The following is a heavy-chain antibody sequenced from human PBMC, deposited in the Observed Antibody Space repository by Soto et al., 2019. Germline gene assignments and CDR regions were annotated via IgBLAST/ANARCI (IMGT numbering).Heavy chain of an antibody. V-gene: IGHV3-72*01. Sequence: EVQLVESGGDLVQPEGSLRLSCAASGFTFSNNSMAWVRQAPGKGLEWVARIRNIANSYTTDYAASVKGRFTISRDDSKNSLYLQMNSLKTEDTAMYYCARRITGTPPADGGSWGQGTLVTVSS. J-gene: IGHJ5*02. CDR1: GFTFSNNS. CDR3: ARRITGTPPADGGS. CDR2: IRNIANSYTT. D-gene: IGHD1-7*01.